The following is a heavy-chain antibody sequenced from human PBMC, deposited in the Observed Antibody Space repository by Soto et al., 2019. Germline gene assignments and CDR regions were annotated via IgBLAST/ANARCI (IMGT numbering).Heavy chain of an antibody. D-gene: IGHD3-16*02. J-gene: IGHJ4*02. CDR2: IYYSGST. V-gene: IGHV4-39*01. CDR3: ARHVYDYDYIWGSYRPPDY. CDR1: GGSISSSSYY. Sequence: QLQLQESGPGLVKPSETLSLTCTVSGGSISSSSYYWGWIRQPPGKGLEWIGSIYYSGSTYYNPSLKSRVTISVDTSKNQFSLKLSPVTAADTAVYYCARHVYDYDYIWGSYRPPDYWGQGTLVTVSS.